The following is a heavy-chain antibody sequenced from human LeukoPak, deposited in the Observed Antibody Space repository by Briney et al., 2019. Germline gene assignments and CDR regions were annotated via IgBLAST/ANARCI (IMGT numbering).Heavy chain of an antibody. CDR2: ISSSSSYI. J-gene: IGHJ6*03. V-gene: IGHV3-21*01. Sequence: GGSLRLSCAASGFTFSSYSMNWVRQAPGKGLEWVSSISSSSSYIYYADSVKGRFTISRDNAQNSLYLQMNSLRAEDTAVYYCARAAGHRRANYYMDVWGKGTTVTVSS. CDR3: ARAAGHRRANYYMDV. CDR1: GFTFSSYS.